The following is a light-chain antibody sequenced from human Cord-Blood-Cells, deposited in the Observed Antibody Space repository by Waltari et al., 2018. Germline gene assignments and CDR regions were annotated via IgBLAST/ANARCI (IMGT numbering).Light chain of an antibody. J-gene: IGKJ1*01. Sequence: ELVMTQSPATLSVSPGERATVSCRASQSVSSNLAWYQQKPGQAPRLLIYGASTRATGIPARFSSSGSGTEFTLIISSLQSEDFAVYYCQQYNNWPRTFGQGTKVEIK. V-gene: IGKV3-15*01. CDR1: QSVSSN. CDR2: GAS. CDR3: QQYNNWPRT.